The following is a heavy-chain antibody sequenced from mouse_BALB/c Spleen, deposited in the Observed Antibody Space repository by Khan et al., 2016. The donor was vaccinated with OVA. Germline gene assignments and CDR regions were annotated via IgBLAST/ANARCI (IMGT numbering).Heavy chain of an antibody. Sequence: QVQLQQSGAELARPGTSVKVSCKASGYSFTDYLIDWVNQRPGQGLEWIGVINPGSGGTNYNENFTGKATLTADKSSSTAYLQLSSLTSDDSAVYCCARGGYGRLAYWGQGTLVTVSA. V-gene: IGHV1-54*01. CDR3: ARGGYGRLAY. CDR2: INPGSGGT. D-gene: IGHD2-1*01. J-gene: IGHJ3*01. CDR1: GYSFTDYL.